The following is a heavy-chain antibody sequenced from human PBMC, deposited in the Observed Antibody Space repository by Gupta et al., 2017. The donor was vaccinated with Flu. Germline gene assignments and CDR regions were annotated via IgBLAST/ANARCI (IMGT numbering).Heavy chain of an antibody. CDR1: GFPFSNYA. Sequence: EVQLLESGGGLVQPGGSLRLSCAASGFPFSNYALSWVRQAPGEGLEWVSAISSSGSATHYADSVKGRFTISRDNSKNTLYLQMNSLRAEDTAVYYCATHYDSSGYLVYFDYWGQGTLVTVSS. V-gene: IGHV3-23*01. J-gene: IGHJ4*02. D-gene: IGHD3-22*01. CDR3: ATHYDSSGYLVYFDY. CDR2: ISSSGSAT.